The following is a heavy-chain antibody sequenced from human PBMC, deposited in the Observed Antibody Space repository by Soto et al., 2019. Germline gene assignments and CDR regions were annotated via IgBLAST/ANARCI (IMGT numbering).Heavy chain of an antibody. CDR2: IYHSGST. V-gene: IGHV4-38-2*02. CDR1: GYSISSGYY. CDR3: AREVAAAGTDWFDP. J-gene: IGHJ5*02. D-gene: IGHD6-13*01. Sequence: PSETLSLTCAVSGYSISSGYYWGWIRQPPGKGLEWIGSIYHSGSTYYNPSLKSRVTISVDTSKNQFSLKLSSVTAADTAVYYCAREVAAAGTDWFDPWGQGTLVTVSS.